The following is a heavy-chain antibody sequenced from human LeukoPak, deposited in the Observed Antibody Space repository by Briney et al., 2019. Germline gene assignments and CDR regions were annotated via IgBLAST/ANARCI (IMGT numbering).Heavy chain of an antibody. Sequence: GGSLRLSCAASGFTFSSYAISWVRQAPGQGLEWMGGIIPIFGTANYAQKFQGRVTITTDESTSTAYMELSSLRSEDTAVYYCARGANIAVAGTRRRIFDYWGQGTLVTVSS. CDR1: GFTFSSYA. CDR3: ARGANIAVAGTRRRIFDY. V-gene: IGHV1-69*05. CDR2: IIPIFGTA. J-gene: IGHJ4*02. D-gene: IGHD6-19*01.